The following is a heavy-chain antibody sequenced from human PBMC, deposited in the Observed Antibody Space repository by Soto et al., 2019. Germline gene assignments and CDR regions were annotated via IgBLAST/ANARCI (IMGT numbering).Heavy chain of an antibody. D-gene: IGHD3-22*01. CDR3: TTITGTYYYDSSGYPRPLYGMDV. Sequence: GGSLRLSCAASGFTFSNAWMSWVRQAPGKGLEWVGRIKSKTDGGTTDYAAPVKGRFTISRDDSKNTLYLQMNSLKTEDTAVYYCTTITGTYYYDSSGYPRPLYGMDVWGQGTTVTVSS. CDR2: IKSKTDGGTT. CDR1: GFTFSNAW. V-gene: IGHV3-15*01. J-gene: IGHJ6*02.